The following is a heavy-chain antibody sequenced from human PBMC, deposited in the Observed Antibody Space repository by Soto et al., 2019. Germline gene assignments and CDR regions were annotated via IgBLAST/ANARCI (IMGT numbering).Heavy chain of an antibody. D-gene: IGHD4-17*01. Sequence: GGSLRLSCAASGFTFSSYSMNWVRQAPGKGLEWVSYISSSSSTIYYADSVKGRFTISRDNAKNSLYLQMNSLRTEDAAVYYCARNRDYAFDYWGRGTLVTVSS. CDR1: GFTFSSYS. CDR3: ARNRDYAFDY. J-gene: IGHJ4*02. V-gene: IGHV3-48*04. CDR2: ISSSSSTI.